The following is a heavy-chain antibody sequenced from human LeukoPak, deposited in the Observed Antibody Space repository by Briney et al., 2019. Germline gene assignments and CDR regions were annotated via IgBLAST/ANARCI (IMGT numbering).Heavy chain of an antibody. CDR3: ARDDGIGSSSPHFDY. CDR1: GGTFSSYA. D-gene: IGHD6-13*01. CDR2: IIPIFGTA. V-gene: IGHV1-69*01. J-gene: IGHJ4*02. Sequence: PAASVKVSCKASGGTFSSYAISWVRQAPGQGLEWMGGIIPIFGTANHAQKFQGRVTITADESTSTAYMELSSLRSEDTAVYYCARDDGIGSSSPHFDYWGQGTLVTVSS.